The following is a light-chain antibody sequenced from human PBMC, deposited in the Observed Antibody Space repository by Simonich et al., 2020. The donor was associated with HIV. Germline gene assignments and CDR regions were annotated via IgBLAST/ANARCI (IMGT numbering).Light chain of an antibody. CDR2: GAS. CDR3: QQYNNWPLC. CDR1: QSVSSN. V-gene: IGKV3-15*01. J-gene: IGKJ2*03. Sequence: EIVMTQSPATLSVSPGERVTLSCRASQSVSSNLAWYQQKPGQAPRLLIYGASTRATGIPARFSGSGSGTEFTLTINSMQSEDFAVYYCQQYNNWPLCFGQRTKLEIK.